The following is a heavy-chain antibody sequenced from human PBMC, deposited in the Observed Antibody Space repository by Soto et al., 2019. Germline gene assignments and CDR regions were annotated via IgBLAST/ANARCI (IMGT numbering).Heavy chain of an antibody. CDR1: VFILRNYW. CDR3: VRSRSLDP. J-gene: IGHJ5*02. V-gene: IGHV3-7*01. Sequence: VGSLRLSCADSVFILRNYWISCVRHSPGLWLQWVASIKEDESEKDYLYPVKGRFTSSRENAKNSLYLQKNSLRSEDTAVCYCVRSRSLDPWGPGIMVTVSS. CDR2: IKEDESEK.